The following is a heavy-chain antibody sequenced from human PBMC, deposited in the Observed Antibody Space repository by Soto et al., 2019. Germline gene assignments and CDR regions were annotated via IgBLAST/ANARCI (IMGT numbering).Heavy chain of an antibody. D-gene: IGHD6-13*01. Sequence: SETLSLTCTVSGGSISSYYWSWIRQPPGKGLEWIGYIYYSGRTNYNPSLKSRVTISVDTSKNQFSLKLSSVTAADTAVYYCARDRAGIAAAAFDPWGQGTLVTVSS. CDR1: GGSISSYY. V-gene: IGHV4-59*01. CDR3: ARDRAGIAAAAFDP. J-gene: IGHJ5*02. CDR2: IYYSGRT.